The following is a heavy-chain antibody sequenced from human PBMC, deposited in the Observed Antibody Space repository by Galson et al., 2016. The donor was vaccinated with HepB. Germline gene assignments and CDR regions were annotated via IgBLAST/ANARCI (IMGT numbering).Heavy chain of an antibody. D-gene: IGHD3-10*01. CDR2: ISSNSFFT. Sequence: SLRLSCAASGFTFNDFYMSWIRQAPGRGLEWVSYISSNSFFTNYADSVKGRFTISRDNAKNSLYLQMVSLGPEDTAVYYCARARRYGSGTYYNLKDWFDPWGHGTLVTVSS. CDR3: ARARRYGSGTYYNLKDWFDP. CDR1: GFTFNDFY. V-gene: IGHV3-11*06. J-gene: IGHJ5*02.